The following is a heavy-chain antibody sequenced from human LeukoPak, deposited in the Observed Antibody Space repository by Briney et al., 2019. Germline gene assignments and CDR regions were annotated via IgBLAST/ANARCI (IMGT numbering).Heavy chain of an antibody. Sequence: SETLSLTCTVSGGSISSYYWSWIRQPPGKGLEWIGYIYYSGSTNYNPSLKSRVTISVDKSKNQFSLKLSSVAAADTAVYYCARESPIMITFGGVIVRHGDAFDIWGQGTMVTVSS. V-gene: IGHV4-59*12. J-gene: IGHJ3*02. CDR2: IYYSGST. CDR3: ARESPIMITFGGVIVRHGDAFDI. CDR1: GGSISSYY. D-gene: IGHD3-16*02.